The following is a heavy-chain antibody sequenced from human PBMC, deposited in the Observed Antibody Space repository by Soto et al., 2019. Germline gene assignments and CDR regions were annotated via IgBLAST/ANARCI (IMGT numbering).Heavy chain of an antibody. V-gene: IGHV1-69*08. CDR3: ARDGDYGSEHYGMDV. Sequence: QVQLVQSGAEVKKPGSSVKVSCKASGGTFSSYTISWVRQAPGQGLEWMGRIIPILGIANYAQKFQGRVTITADKSTSTAYRELSSLRSEDTAVYYCARDGDYGSEHYGMDVWGQGTTVTVSS. D-gene: IGHD3-10*01. J-gene: IGHJ6*02. CDR1: GGTFSSYT. CDR2: IIPILGIA.